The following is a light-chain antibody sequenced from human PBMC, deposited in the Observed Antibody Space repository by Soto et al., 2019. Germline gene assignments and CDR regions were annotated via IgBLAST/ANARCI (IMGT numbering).Light chain of an antibody. J-gene: IGKJ4*01. V-gene: IGKV4-1*01. Sequence: DIVMTQSPDSLALSVGEGATINCKSSQSVLKSSNNRNYLAWYQQKPGQPPKLLMYWASTPESGVPDRFSGHGSVTDFTLTISDLRAEDVAVYYCQQYLDTLLTFXGGTKVDSK. CDR2: WAS. CDR1: QSVLKSSNNRNY. CDR3: QQYLDTLLT.